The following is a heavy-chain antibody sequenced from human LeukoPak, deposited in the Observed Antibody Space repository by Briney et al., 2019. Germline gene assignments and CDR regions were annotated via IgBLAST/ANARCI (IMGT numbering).Heavy chain of an antibody. Sequence: GGSLRLSCVASGFTFSNYATSWVRQAPGKGLEWVSGISDSGGRTYNADSVKGRFTISRDNSKNTLYLQMNSLRVEDTAVYYCAKGTLRGSSNWYHHGMDAWGQGTTVTVSS. J-gene: IGHJ6*02. D-gene: IGHD6-13*01. CDR2: ISDSGGRT. CDR1: GFTFSNYA. CDR3: AKGTLRGSSNWYHHGMDA. V-gene: IGHV3-23*01.